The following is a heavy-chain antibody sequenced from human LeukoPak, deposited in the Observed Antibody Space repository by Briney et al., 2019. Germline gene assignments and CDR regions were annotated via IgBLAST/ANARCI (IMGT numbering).Heavy chain of an antibody. CDR1: GGSISSYY. CDR3: ARHKKNDIVVVPGAFDI. Sequence: PSETLSLTCTVSGGSISSYYWSWIRQPPGKGLEWIGYIYYSGSTNYNPSLKSRVTISVDTSKNQFSLKLSSVTAADTAVYYCARHKKNDIVVVPGAFDIWGQGTMVTVSS. CDR2: IYYSGST. J-gene: IGHJ3*02. D-gene: IGHD2-2*01. V-gene: IGHV4-59*08.